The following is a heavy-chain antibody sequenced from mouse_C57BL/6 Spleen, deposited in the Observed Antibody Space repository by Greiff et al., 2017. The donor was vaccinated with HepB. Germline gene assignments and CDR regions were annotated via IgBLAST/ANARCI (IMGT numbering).Heavy chain of an antibody. CDR1: GFTFSSYA. V-gene: IGHV5-9-1*02. Sequence: EVQLQESGEGLVKPGGSLKLSCAASGFTFSSYAMSWVRQTPEKRLEWVAYISSGGDYIYYADTVKGRFTISRDTARNTLYLQRSSLKSEDTARYYCTREGWYGAMDYWGQGTSVTVSS. D-gene: IGHD3-3*01. CDR2: ISSGGDYI. J-gene: IGHJ4*01. CDR3: TREGWYGAMDY.